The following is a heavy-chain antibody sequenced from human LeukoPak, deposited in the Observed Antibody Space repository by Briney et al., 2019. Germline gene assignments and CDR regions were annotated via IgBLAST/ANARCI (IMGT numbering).Heavy chain of an antibody. Sequence: GASVTVSCKASGGTFSSYAISWVRQAPGQGLEWMGRIIPILGIANYAQKFQGRVTITADKSTSTAYMELSSLRSEDTAVYYCARTGGQGWFDPWGQGTLVTVSS. CDR3: ARTGGQGWFDP. D-gene: IGHD7-27*01. V-gene: IGHV1-69*04. J-gene: IGHJ5*02. CDR1: GGTFSSYA. CDR2: IIPILGIA.